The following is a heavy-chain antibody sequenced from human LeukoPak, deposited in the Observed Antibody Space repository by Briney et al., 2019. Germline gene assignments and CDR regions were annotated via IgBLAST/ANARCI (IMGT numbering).Heavy chain of an antibody. D-gene: IGHD5-18*01. CDR3: AKETGDSYGKYYFDY. J-gene: IGHJ4*02. Sequence: DSVKGRFTISRDNSRNTVYLQMNSLRAEDTAVYYCAKETGDSYGKYYFDYWGQGTLVTVSS. V-gene: IGHV3-23*01.